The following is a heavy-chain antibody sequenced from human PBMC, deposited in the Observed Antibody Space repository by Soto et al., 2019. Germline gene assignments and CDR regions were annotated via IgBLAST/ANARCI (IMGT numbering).Heavy chain of an antibody. Sequence: QVQLVESGGGVVQPGRSLRLSCAASGFTFSSYGMHWVRQAPGKGLEWVAVIWYDGSNKYYADSVKGRFTISRDNSKNKLYLQMNSLRAEDTAVYYCARDLYYYGSGSSFDPWGQGTLVTVSS. CDR1: GFTFSSYG. V-gene: IGHV3-33*01. J-gene: IGHJ5*02. D-gene: IGHD3-10*01. CDR3: ARDLYYYGSGSSFDP. CDR2: IWYDGSNK.